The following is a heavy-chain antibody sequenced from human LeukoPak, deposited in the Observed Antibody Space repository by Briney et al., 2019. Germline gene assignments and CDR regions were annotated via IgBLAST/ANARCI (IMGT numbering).Heavy chain of an antibody. Sequence: GGSLRLSCAASGFTFSDYSMTWIRQAPGEGLEWVSYISGTSSYTNYADSVKGRFTISRDNAKNSLYLQMNSLRAEDTAVYYCARVTRNRNYYDSSGYYDYWGQGTLVTVSS. J-gene: IGHJ4*02. CDR1: GFTFSDYS. V-gene: IGHV3-11*06. CDR2: ISGTSSYT. D-gene: IGHD3-22*01. CDR3: ARVTRNRNYYDSSGYYDY.